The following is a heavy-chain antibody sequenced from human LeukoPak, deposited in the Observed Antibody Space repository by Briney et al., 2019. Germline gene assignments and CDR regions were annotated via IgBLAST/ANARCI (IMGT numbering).Heavy chain of an antibody. CDR1: GGSISSYY. J-gene: IGHJ3*02. Sequence: SETLSLTCTVSGGSISSYYWSWIREPPGKGVEWIGYIYYSGSTNYNPSLKSRVTISVDTSKNQFSLKLSSVTAADTAVYYCARDHGIAARPGGAFDIWGQGTMVTVSS. CDR2: IYYSGST. V-gene: IGHV4-59*12. CDR3: ARDHGIAARPGGAFDI. D-gene: IGHD6-6*01.